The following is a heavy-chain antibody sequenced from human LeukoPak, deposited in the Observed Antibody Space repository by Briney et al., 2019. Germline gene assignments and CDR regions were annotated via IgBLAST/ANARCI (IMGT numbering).Heavy chain of an antibody. D-gene: IGHD6-25*01. CDR2: VNRVGYT. Sequence: SETLSLTCAVHGASFAGYSWSWIRQSPGKGLEWIGEVNRVGYTIYNPSLKSRVNISIDTSTTQFSLRLSSVTVADTTVYFCARERVVSDYNWFDPWGQGTLVTVSS. CDR1: GASFAGYS. J-gene: IGHJ5*02. V-gene: IGHV4-34*01. CDR3: ARERVVSDYNWFDP.